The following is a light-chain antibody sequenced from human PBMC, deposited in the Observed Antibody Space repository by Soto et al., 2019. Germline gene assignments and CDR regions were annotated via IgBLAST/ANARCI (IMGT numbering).Light chain of an antibody. CDR3: YSYTTSSTYV. J-gene: IGLJ1*01. V-gene: IGLV2-14*03. CDR2: DVS. Sequence: QSALTQPASVSGSLGQSIAISCTGTSSDVGAYNWVSWFQQHPGKAPKLMIFDVSNRPSVVSNRFSGSKSGNTASLTISGLQAEDDDDYYCYSYTTSSTYVFGTGTKVTVL. CDR1: SSDVGAYNW.